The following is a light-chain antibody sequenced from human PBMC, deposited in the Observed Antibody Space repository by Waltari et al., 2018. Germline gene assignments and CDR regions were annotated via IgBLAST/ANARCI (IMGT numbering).Light chain of an antibody. V-gene: IGKV3-20*01. CDR1: QTITSSS. CDR3: QQYGGSPLT. Sequence: EIVLTPSPGTLSLSPGESAPLSCRASQTITSSSLAWYQQKPGQAPRLLIYGASSRATGIPDRFSGSGSGTDFTLTISRLEPEDFAVYSCQQYGGSPLTFGGGTKVDIK. CDR2: GAS. J-gene: IGKJ4*01.